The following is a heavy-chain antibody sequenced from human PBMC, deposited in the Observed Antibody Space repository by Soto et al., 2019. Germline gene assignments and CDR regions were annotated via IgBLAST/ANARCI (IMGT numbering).Heavy chain of an antibody. D-gene: IGHD1-1*01. Sequence: GGSLRLSCAASGFAFRCYSMTWVRQAPGKGLEWVSDISGSGDNTYYADSVKGRFTISRDNSKNTLDLQMNSLRAEDTALYYCAKRERWPASGPYWGQGTLVTVSS. CDR3: AKRERWPASGPY. J-gene: IGHJ4*02. V-gene: IGHV3-23*01. CDR1: GFAFRCYS. CDR2: ISGSGDNT.